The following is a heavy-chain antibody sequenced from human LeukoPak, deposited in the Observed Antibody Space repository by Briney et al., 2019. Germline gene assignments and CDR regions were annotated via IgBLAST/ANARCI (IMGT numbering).Heavy chain of an antibody. CDR3: ARLGGGGDY. CDR2: TYYRSKWYN. V-gene: IGHV6-1*01. CDR1: GDSVSSNSAA. D-gene: IGHD3-10*01. J-gene: IGHJ4*02. Sequence: SQTLSLTCAISGDSVSSNSAAWNWIRQSPSGGLEWQGRTYYRSKWYNEYAISVKSRITINPDAPKNQFSLQLNSATPEDTAVYYCARLGGGGDYWGQGTLVTVSS.